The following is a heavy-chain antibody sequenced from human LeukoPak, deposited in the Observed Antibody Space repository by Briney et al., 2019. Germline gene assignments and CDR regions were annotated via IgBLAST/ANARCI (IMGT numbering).Heavy chain of an antibody. J-gene: IGHJ4*02. CDR3: ARLRGGVQLWGD. Sequence: SETLSLTCTVSGGSISSYSWGWIRQPPGKGLQWIVTLSHAGTNYYNPSLKSRVTMPVDRSKNQFSLKLTSVTATDTAVYYCARLRGGVQLWGDWGQGTLVTVSS. V-gene: IGHV4-59*04. D-gene: IGHD5-18*01. CDR2: LSHAGTN. CDR1: GGSISSYS.